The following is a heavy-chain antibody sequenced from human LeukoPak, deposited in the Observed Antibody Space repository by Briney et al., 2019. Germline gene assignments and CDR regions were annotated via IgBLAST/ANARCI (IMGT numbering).Heavy chain of an antibody. V-gene: IGHV4-4*02. CDR3: GRAAGFSSGYYNY. CDR1: GGSISSSNW. Sequence: SETLSLTCAVSGGSISSSNWWSWVRQPPGKGLEWIGEIYHSGSTNYNPSLKSRVTISVDKSKNQFSLQPNSVTPEDTAVYYCGRAAGFSSGYYNYWGQGTLVTVSS. J-gene: IGHJ4*02. CDR2: IYHSGST. D-gene: IGHD6-19*01.